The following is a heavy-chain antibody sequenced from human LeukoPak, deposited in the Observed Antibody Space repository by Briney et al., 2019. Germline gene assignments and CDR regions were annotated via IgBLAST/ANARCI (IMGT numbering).Heavy chain of an antibody. V-gene: IGHV3-20*04. D-gene: IGHD4/OR15-4a*01. CDR1: GFIFDDYG. CDR2: INWDGYST. J-gene: IGHJ4*02. CDR3: VRDLRTDYAFDS. Sequence: GGSLRLSCAASGFIFDDYGMTWVRQGPGKGLEWVSGINWDGYSTGYADSVRGRFAISRDSAKSTLYLQMNSLRPEDTALYYCVRDLRTDYAFDSWGQGTLVTVSS.